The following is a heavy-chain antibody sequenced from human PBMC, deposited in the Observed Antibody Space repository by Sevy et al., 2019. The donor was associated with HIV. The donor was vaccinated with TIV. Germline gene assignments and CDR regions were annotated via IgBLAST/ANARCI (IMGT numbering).Heavy chain of an antibody. CDR2: MSSEGSDI. J-gene: IGHJ4*02. Sequence: GGSLRLSCGASGFNFNTFGMHWVRQAPGKGLEWVALMSSEGSDIYYAESVMGRFTISRDNSKNRLFLQMNSLRPDDTAVYYGAKEKWDPYWGGDCYSSTFDSWGQGTLVTVSS. CDR1: GFNFNTFG. D-gene: IGHD2-21*01. V-gene: IGHV3-30*18. CDR3: AKEKWDPYWGGDCYSSTFDS.